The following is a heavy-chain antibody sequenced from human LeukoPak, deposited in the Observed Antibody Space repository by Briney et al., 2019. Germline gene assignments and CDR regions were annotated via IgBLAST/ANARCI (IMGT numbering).Heavy chain of an antibody. Sequence: GGSLRLSCAASGFTFSSYAMSWVRQAPGKGLEWVSAISGSGGSTYYADSVKGRFTISRDNSKNTLYLQMNSLRAEDTAVYYCVKGCRAAADHYYYGMDVWGQGTTVTVSS. CDR3: VKGCRAAADHYYYGMDV. D-gene: IGHD6-13*01. J-gene: IGHJ6*02. V-gene: IGHV3-23*01. CDR1: GFTFSSYA. CDR2: ISGSGGST.